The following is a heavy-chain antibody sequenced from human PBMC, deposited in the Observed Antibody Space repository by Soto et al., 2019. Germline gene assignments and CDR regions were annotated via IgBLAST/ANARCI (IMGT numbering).Heavy chain of an antibody. D-gene: IGHD3-10*01. J-gene: IGHJ4*02. CDR1: GFTFSSFA. CDR3: ARDIEDYYSSGSYPSGIDY. V-gene: IGHV3-30-3*01. CDR2: ISYDGSNK. Sequence: QVQLVESGGGVVQPGRSLRLSCAASGFTFSSFAFHWVRQAPGKGLEWVAVISYDGSNKYYADSVKGRFTISRDNSKNTLYLQMNSLRAEDTAVYYCARDIEDYYSSGSYPSGIDYWGQGTLVTVSS.